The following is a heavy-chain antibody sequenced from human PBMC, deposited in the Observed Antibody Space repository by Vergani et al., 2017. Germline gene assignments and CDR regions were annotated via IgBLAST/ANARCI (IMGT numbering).Heavy chain of an antibody. J-gene: IGHJ4*02. CDR1: GFTFSKYW. CDR3: ASHEYGGDAY. D-gene: IGHD2/OR15-2a*01. V-gene: IGHV3-7*01. Sequence: DVQLVQSGGGLIQPWGSLRLSCVVSGFTFSKYWMSRVRQAPGKGLEWVANINRDGSEKNYGDSVRGRFTISRDNDKNSVYLQRNSLRGEDTAVYYCASHEYGGDAYWGQGTLVTVSS. CDR2: INRDGSEK.